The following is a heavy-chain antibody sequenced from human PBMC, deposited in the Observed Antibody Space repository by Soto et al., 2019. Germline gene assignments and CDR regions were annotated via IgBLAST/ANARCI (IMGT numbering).Heavy chain of an antibody. CDR1: GYTFIGYY. D-gene: IGHD1-26*01. V-gene: IGHV1-2*02. J-gene: IGHJ5*02. CDR2: INPKNGDT. Sequence: QVQLLQSGAEVKKPGASVKVSCKASGYTFIGYYMHWVRQAPGQGFEWMGWINPKNGDTKYIQKFEGRVTMTSDASISTVHMELSRMTSDDTAVYYCVRGWWENPPVFASWGQGTLVTVSS. CDR3: VRGWWENPPVFAS.